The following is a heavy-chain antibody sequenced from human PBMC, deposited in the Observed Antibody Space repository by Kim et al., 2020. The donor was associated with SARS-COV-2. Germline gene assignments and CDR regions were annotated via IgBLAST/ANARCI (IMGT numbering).Heavy chain of an antibody. J-gene: IGHJ4*02. D-gene: IGHD4-17*01. V-gene: IGHV1-18*01. Sequence: NTKYGQKVKGRVIMTTDTSTKTAYMELWSLRSDDTAMYYCARGAYGDVSFDYWGQGTLVTVSS. CDR2: NT. CDR3: ARGAYGDVSFDY.